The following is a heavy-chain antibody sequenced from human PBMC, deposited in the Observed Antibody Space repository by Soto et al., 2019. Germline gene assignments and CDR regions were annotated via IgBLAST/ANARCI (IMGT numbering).Heavy chain of an antibody. CDR2: LYWDDDK. Sequence: QITLKESGPTLVKPTQTLTLTCTFSGFSLSSIGVGVGWIRQPPGKALEWLGILYWDDDKHYSPSLKSRISIVKDTSKDQVVLTLTNMDPVDTATYYCAHFTVVVPTAHDAFGVWGQGTMGTVSS. D-gene: IGHD2-2*01. J-gene: IGHJ3*01. V-gene: IGHV2-5*02. CDR3: AHFTVVVPTAHDAFGV. CDR1: GFSLSSIGVG.